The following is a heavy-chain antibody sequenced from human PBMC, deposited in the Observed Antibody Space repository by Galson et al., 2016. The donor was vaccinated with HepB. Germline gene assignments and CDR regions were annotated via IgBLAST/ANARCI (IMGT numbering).Heavy chain of an antibody. Sequence: ASGYIFSGYDINWVRQATGQGLEWMGWMNPKSGDTGYAQKFQGRVTMTRNTSIRTAYMELSSLRSEDTAVYYCARGLEEMGYPYYGMDVWGQGPPVTVSS. CDR1: GYIFSGYD. D-gene: IGHD5-12*01. V-gene: IGHV1-8*01. CDR2: MNPKSGDT. CDR3: ARGLEEMGYPYYGMDV. J-gene: IGHJ6*02.